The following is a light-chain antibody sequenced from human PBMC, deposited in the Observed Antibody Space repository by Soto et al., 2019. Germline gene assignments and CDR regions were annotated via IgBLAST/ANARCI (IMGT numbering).Light chain of an antibody. Sequence: DIVMTQSPLSLPVTPGEPASISCRSSQSLLHSNGYNYLDWYLKKPGQSPQLLIYLGSNRASGVPDRFSGSGSGTDFTLKINRVEAEDVGVYYCMQTLQTPRTFGQGTKVEIK. J-gene: IGKJ1*01. CDR1: QSLLHSNGYNY. V-gene: IGKV2-28*01. CDR3: MQTLQTPRT. CDR2: LGS.